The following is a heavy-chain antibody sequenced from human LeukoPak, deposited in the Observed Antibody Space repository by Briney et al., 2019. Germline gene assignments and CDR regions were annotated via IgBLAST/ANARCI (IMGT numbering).Heavy chain of an antibody. D-gene: IGHD3-3*01. Sequence: GGSLRLSCAASGFTFTTYAMSWVRQAPGKGLEWVSAISGNGRNAYSADSVKGRFTISRDSSKNTLYLQMNTLRADDTAVYYCARSWSGYFLFDYWGQGILVTVSS. J-gene: IGHJ4*02. CDR3: ARSWSGYFLFDY. CDR1: GFTFTTYA. CDR2: ISGNGRNA. V-gene: IGHV3-23*01.